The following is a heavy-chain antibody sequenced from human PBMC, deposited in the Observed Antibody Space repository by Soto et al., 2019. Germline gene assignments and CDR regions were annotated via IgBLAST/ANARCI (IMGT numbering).Heavy chain of an antibody. V-gene: IGHV3-74*01. CDR2: NNSDGSST. CDR3: ARDPFIAVAGAL. D-gene: IGHD6-19*01. Sequence: EVQLVESGGGLVQPGGSLRLSCAASGFTFSSDWMHWVRQAPGKGLVWVSRNNSDGSSTSYADSVKGRFTISRDNAKNTLYLQMNSLRAEDTAVYYCARDPFIAVAGALWGQGTLVTVSS. J-gene: IGHJ4*02. CDR1: GFTFSSDW.